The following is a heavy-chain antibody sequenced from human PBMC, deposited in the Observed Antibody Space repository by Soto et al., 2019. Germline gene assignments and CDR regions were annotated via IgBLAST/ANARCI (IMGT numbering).Heavy chain of an antibody. V-gene: IGHV3-30*18. J-gene: IGHJ4*02. CDR1: GFTFSIYG. CDR3: AKPTNYDFWSGYYSLDY. D-gene: IGHD3-3*01. CDR2: ISYDGSNK. Sequence: PGGSLRLSCAASGFTFSIYGMHWVRQAPGKGLEWVAVISYDGSNKYYADSVKGRFTISRDNSKNTLYLQMNSLRAEDTAVYYCAKPTNYDFWSGYYSLDYWGQGTLVTVSS.